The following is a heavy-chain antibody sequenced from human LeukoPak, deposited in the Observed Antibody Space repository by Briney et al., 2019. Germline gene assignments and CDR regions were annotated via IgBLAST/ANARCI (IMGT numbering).Heavy chain of an antibody. V-gene: IGHV3-9*01. J-gene: IGHJ4*02. CDR1: GFTFDDYA. CDR2: ISWNSGSI. CDR3: AKGAQRYSSGVFDY. Sequence: GGSLRLSCAASGFTFDDYAMHWVRQAPGKGLEWVSGISWNSGSIGYADSVKGRFTISRDNAKNSLYLQMNSLRAEDTALYYCAKGAQRYSSGVFDYWGQGTLVTVSP. D-gene: IGHD6-19*01.